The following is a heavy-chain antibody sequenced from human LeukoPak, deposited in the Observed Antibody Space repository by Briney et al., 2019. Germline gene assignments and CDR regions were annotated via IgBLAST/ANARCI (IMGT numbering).Heavy chain of an antibody. CDR2: ISGSGGST. CDR3: ARDRTQLRSSCHDY. D-gene: IGHD6-13*01. V-gene: IGHV3-23*01. J-gene: IGHJ4*02. CDR1: GFTFSSYA. Sequence: PGGSLRLSCAASGFTFSSYAMSWVRQAPGKGLEWVSAISGSGGSTYYADSVKGRFTISRDNSKNTLYLQMNSLRAEDTAVYYCARDRTQLRSSCHDYWGQGTLVTVSS.